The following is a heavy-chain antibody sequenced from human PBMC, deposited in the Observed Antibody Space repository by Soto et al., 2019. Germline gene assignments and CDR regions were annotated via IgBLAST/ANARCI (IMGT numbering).Heavy chain of an antibody. CDR2: IYYSGST. J-gene: IGHJ5*02. CDR3: ARDVKNVGVVVPAASIGWFDP. D-gene: IGHD2-2*01. V-gene: IGHV4-30-4*01. Sequence: PSETLSLTCTVSGGSISSGDYYWSWIRQPPGKGLEWIGYIYYSGSTYYNPSLKSRVTISVDTSENQFSLKLSSVTAADTAVYYCARDVKNVGVVVPAASIGWFDPWGQGTLVTVSS. CDR1: GGSISSGDYY.